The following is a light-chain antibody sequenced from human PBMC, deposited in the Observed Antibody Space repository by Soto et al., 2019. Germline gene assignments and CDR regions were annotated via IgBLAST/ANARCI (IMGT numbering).Light chain of an antibody. Sequence: QSVLTQPPSASGSPGQSVTISCTGTSSDVGGYNYVSWYQQHPGKAPTLMIYEVSKRPSGVPDRFSGSKSGNTASLTVSGLQAEDEADYYCSSYAGSKGVFDGGTKLTVL. J-gene: IGLJ2*01. V-gene: IGLV2-8*01. CDR3: SSYAGSKGV. CDR1: SSDVGGYNY. CDR2: EVS.